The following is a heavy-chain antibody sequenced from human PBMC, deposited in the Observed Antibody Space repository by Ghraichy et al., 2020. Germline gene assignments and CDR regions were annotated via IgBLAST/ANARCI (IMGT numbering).Heavy chain of an antibody. CDR2: ISGSGDNT. CDR3: AKGNRGAFDY. V-gene: IGHV3-23*01. D-gene: IGHD2/OR15-2a*01. CDR1: GFTFSSYA. Sequence: GGSLRLSCAASGFTFSSYAMSWVRQAPGKGLEWVSSISGSGDNTDYADSVRGRFTISRDNFKKMLNLQMNSLRVEDAAVYYCAKGNRGAFDYWGQGTLVIVSS. J-gene: IGHJ4*02.